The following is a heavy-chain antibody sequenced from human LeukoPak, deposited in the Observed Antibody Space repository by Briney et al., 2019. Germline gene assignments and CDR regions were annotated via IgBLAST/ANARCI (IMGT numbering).Heavy chain of an antibody. J-gene: IGHJ4*02. CDR1: GFTFSDYY. D-gene: IGHD2-15*01. CDR2: ISTSSSYI. CDR3: ARDVVVVVAADSNFDY. V-gene: IGHV3-11*06. Sequence: GGSLRLSCAASGFTFSDYYMSWIRQAPGKGLEWVSYISTSSSYIYYADSVKGRFTISRDNAKNSLYLQMNSLRAEDTAVYYCARDVVVVVAADSNFDYWGQGTLVTVSS.